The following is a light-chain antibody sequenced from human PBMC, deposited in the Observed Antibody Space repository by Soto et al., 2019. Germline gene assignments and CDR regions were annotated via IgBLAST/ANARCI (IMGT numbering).Light chain of an antibody. J-gene: IGKJ1*01. Sequence: DIQMTQSPSTLSGSVGDRVTITCRASQTISSWLAWYQQKPGKAPKLLIYKASTLKSGVPSRFSGSGSGTDFTFTISSLQPDDFATYYCEHYNSYSEAFGQGTKVELK. CDR1: QTISSW. CDR3: EHYNSYSEA. CDR2: KAS. V-gene: IGKV1-5*03.